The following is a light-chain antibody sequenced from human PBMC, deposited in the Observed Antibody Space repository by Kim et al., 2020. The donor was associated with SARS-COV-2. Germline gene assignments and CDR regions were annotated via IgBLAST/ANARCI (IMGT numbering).Light chain of an antibody. Sequence: LSLSPGERATLSCRASQSVSSYLAWYQQKPGQAPRLLIYDASNRATGIPARFSGSGSGTDFTLTISSLEPEDFAVYYCQQRSNWRFGQGTRLEIK. CDR1: QSVSSY. CDR2: DAS. V-gene: IGKV3-11*01. CDR3: QQRSNWR. J-gene: IGKJ5*01.